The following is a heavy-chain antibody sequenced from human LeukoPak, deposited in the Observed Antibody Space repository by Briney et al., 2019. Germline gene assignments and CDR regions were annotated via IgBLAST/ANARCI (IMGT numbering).Heavy chain of an antibody. Sequence: ASVKVSCKASGYTFTGYYMHWVRQAPGQGLEWMGWINPNSGGTNYAQKFQGRVTMTRDTSISTAYMELSRLRSDDTAVYYCARDLLRYCSGGSCSNNYYGMDAWGQGTTVTVSS. CDR1: GYTFTGYY. CDR3: ARDLLRYCSGGSCSNNYYGMDA. J-gene: IGHJ6*02. D-gene: IGHD2-15*01. CDR2: INPNSGGT. V-gene: IGHV1-2*02.